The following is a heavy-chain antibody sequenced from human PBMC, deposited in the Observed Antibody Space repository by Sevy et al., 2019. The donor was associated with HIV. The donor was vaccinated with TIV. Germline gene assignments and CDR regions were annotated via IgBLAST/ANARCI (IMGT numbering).Heavy chain of an antibody. Sequence: GGSLRLSCAASGFTFSSYAMHWVRQAPGKGLEWVAVISYDGSNKYYADSVKGRFTISRDNSKNTLYLQMNSLRAEDTAVYYGARDGTGITMIVVVITDHDAFDIWGQGTMVTVSS. J-gene: IGHJ3*02. V-gene: IGHV3-30-3*01. CDR3: ARDGTGITMIVVVITDHDAFDI. D-gene: IGHD3-22*01. CDR2: ISYDGSNK. CDR1: GFTFSSYA.